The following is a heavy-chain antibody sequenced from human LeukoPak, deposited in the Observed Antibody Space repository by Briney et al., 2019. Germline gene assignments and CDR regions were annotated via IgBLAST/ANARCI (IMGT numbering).Heavy chain of an antibody. CDR1: GFTLSSYA. CDR3: AKDAQWLVPGYFDY. CDR2: ISGSGGST. J-gene: IGHJ4*02. D-gene: IGHD6-19*01. Sequence: GGSLRLSCAASGFTLSSYAVCWARQAPGKGLEWVSAISGSGGSTYYADSVKGRFTISRDNSKNTLYMQMNSLRAEETAVYYCAKDAQWLVPGYFDYWGQGTLVTVSS. V-gene: IGHV3-23*01.